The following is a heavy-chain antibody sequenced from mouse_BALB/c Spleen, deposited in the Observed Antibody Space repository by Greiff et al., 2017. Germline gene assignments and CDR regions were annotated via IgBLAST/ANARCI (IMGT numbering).Heavy chain of an antibody. CDR3: ARDEDYAMDY. J-gene: IGHJ4*01. Sequence: EVMLVESGGGLVKPGGSLKLSCAASGFTFSDYYMYWVRQTPENRLEWVATISDGGSYTYYPDSVKGRFTISRDNAKNNLYLQMSSLKSEDTAMYYCARDEDYAMDYWGQGTSVTVSS. CDR2: ISDGGSYT. CDR1: GFTFSDYY. V-gene: IGHV5-4*02.